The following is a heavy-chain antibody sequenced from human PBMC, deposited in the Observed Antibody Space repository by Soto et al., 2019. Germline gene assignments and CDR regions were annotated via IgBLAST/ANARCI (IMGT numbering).Heavy chain of an antibody. Sequence: GASVKVSCKASGYTFTSYGISWVRQAPGQGLEWMGWISAYNGNTNYAQKLQGRVTMTTDTSTSTAYMELRSLRSDDTAVYYCARETTSRGYYGMDVWGQGTTVTVSS. CDR1: GYTFTSYG. V-gene: IGHV1-18*01. CDR2: ISAYNGNT. CDR3: ARETTSRGYYGMDV. J-gene: IGHJ6*02. D-gene: IGHD1-1*01.